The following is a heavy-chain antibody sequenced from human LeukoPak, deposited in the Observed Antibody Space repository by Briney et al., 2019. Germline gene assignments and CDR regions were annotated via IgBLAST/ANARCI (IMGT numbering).Heavy chain of an antibody. Sequence: SGGSLRLSCAASGFTFSSYAMSWVRQAPGKGLEWVSAISGSGGSTYYADSVKGRFTISRDNSKNTLYLQMNSLRAEDTAVYYCAQQGPAVVVPAANYFDYWGQGTLVTVSS. V-gene: IGHV3-23*01. CDR1: GFTFSSYA. CDR3: AQQGPAVVVPAANYFDY. J-gene: IGHJ4*02. CDR2: ISGSGGST. D-gene: IGHD2-2*01.